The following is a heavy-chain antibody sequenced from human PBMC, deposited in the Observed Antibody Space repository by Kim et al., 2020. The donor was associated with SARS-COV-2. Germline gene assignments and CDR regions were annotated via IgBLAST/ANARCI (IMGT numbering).Heavy chain of an antibody. D-gene: IGHD3-10*01. Sequence: GGSLRLSCAASGFTFSSYWMSWVRQAPGKGLEWVANIKQDGSEKYYVDSVKGRFTISRDNAKNSLYLQMNSLRAEDTAVYYCARDQFAYYYGSGWGVNWFDPWGQGTLVTVSS. V-gene: IGHV3-7*01. CDR1: GFTFSSYW. J-gene: IGHJ5*02. CDR3: ARDQFAYYYGSGWGVNWFDP. CDR2: IKQDGSEK.